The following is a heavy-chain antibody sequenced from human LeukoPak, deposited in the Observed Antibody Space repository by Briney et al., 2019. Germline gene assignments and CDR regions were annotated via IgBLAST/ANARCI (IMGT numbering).Heavy chain of an antibody. CDR2: IYYSGST. D-gene: IGHD3-22*01. CDR3: ARHRREMETYYYDSSGYRDAFDI. CDR1: GGSISSYY. Sequence: SETLSLTCTVSGGSISSYYWSWIRQPPGKGLEWIGYIYYSGSTNHNPSLKSRVTISVDTSKNQFSLKLSSVTAADTAVYYCARHRREMETYYYDSSGYRDAFDIWGQGTMVTVSS. V-gene: IGHV4-59*08. J-gene: IGHJ3*02.